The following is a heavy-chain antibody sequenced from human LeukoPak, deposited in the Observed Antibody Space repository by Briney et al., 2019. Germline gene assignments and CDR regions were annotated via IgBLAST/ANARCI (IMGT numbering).Heavy chain of an antibody. D-gene: IGHD2-21*01. CDR1: GFTFSSYA. CDR3: ARSPHIVVSDY. V-gene: IGHV3-23*01. CDR2: ISDSGGDT. Sequence: GGSLRLSCAASGFTFSSYAMMWVRQAPGKGLEWVSGISDSGGDTYYADSVKVRFTTSRDNSKSTLYLQMNSLRAEDTAVYYCARSPHIVVSDYWGQGTLVTVSS. J-gene: IGHJ4*02.